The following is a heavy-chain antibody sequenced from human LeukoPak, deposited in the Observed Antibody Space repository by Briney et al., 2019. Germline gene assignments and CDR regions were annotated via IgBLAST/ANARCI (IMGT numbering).Heavy chain of an antibody. V-gene: IGHV1-2*02. CDR1: GYTFTCYY. Sequence: ASVNVSCQASGYTFTCYYMHWVRPAPGQGLGWMGWIHPNSVGTNYAQKFQGRVTMTRDTSISTTYMELMRLSSDDTAVYYWARGQYYDSSGYYDYFDYWGQGTLVTVSS. J-gene: IGHJ4*02. D-gene: IGHD3-22*01. CDR3: ARGQYYDSSGYYDYFDY. CDR2: IHPNSVGT.